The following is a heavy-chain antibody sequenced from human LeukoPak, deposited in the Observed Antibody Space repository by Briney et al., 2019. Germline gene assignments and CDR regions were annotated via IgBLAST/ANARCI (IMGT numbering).Heavy chain of an antibody. D-gene: IGHD2-2*02. CDR2: INHSGST. V-gene: IGHV4-34*01. Sequence: PSETLSLTCAVYGGSFSGYYWSWIRQPPGKGLEWIGEINHSGSTNYNPSLKSRVTISVDTSKNQFSLKLSSVTAADTAVYYCARDYQVRCSSTSCYRVNDGMDVWGQGTTVTVSS. CDR3: ARDYQVRCSSTSCYRVNDGMDV. CDR1: GGSFSGYY. J-gene: IGHJ6*02.